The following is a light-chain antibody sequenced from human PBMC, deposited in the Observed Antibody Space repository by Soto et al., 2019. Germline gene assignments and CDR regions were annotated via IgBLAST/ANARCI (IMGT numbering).Light chain of an antibody. CDR2: WAS. CDR3: QQYFSTPYT. Sequence: DFVMTQSPDSLAVSLGERATINCKSSPSILYSSNNKNYLAWYQQKPGQPPKLLIYWASTRESGVPDRFSGSGSGTDFTLDISSLQAEDVAVYYCQQYFSTPYTFGQGTKLEIK. J-gene: IGKJ2*01. CDR1: PSILYSSNNKNY. V-gene: IGKV4-1*01.